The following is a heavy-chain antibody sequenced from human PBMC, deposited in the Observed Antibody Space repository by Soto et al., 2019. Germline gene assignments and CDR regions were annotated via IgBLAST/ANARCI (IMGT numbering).Heavy chain of an antibody. J-gene: IGHJ2*01. CDR2: ISYDGSNK. V-gene: IGHV3-30-3*01. D-gene: IGHD5-18*01. CDR1: GFTFSSYA. CDR3: ARDPLWGTAMVLWYFDL. Sequence: QVQLVESGGGVVQPGRSLRLSCAASGFTFSSYAMHWVRQAPGKGLEWVAVISYDGSNKYYADSVKGRFTISRDNSKNTLYLQMNSLRAEDTAVYYCARDPLWGTAMVLWYFDLWGRGTLVNVYS.